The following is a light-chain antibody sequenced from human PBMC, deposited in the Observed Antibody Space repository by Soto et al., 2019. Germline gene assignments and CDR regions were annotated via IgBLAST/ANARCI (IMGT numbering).Light chain of an antibody. CDR3: QQYNNWHT. CDR1: QSVSSN. CDR2: GAS. Sequence: EIVMTQSPATLSVSPGERATLSCRASQSVSSNLAWYQQKPGQAPRLLIYGASTRATGIPARFSRSGSGTEFTLTISSLQSEDFAVYYCQQYNNWHTFGQGTKLEI. J-gene: IGKJ2*01. V-gene: IGKV3-15*01.